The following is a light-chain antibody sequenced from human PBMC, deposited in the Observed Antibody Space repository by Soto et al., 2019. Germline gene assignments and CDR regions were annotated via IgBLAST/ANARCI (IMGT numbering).Light chain of an antibody. V-gene: IGKV2-30*01. Sequence: DVVMTQSPLSLPVTLGQPASISCKSSQSLVYSDGNTYLNWFQQRPGQSPRRLIYKVSNRDSGVPDRFSGSGSVTDFTLKISRVEAEDVWIYYCMQGIHWPLYTFGQGTKLEIK. J-gene: IGKJ2*01. CDR3: MQGIHWPLYT. CDR2: KVS. CDR1: QSLVYSDGNTY.